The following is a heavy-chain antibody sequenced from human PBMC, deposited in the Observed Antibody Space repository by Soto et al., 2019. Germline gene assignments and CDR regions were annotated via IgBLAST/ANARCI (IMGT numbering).Heavy chain of an antibody. CDR2: ILNDGSNR. Sequence: QVQLVESGGGVVQPGRSLRLSCAASGFTFSNYGMHWVRQATGKGLEWVAVILNDGSNRYHADSVKDRFTISRDNSKNMLFLQMNSMGSEGTAVYYGAGYDEYSWNGMDLWGQGSTVTVS. V-gene: IGHV3-33*01. CDR3: AGYDEYSWNGMDL. CDR1: GFTFSNYG. J-gene: IGHJ6*02. D-gene: IGHD2-8*02.